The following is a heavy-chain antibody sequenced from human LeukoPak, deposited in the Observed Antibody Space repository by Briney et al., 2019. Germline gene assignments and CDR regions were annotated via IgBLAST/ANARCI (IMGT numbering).Heavy chain of an antibody. J-gene: IGHJ3*02. D-gene: IGHD6-13*01. V-gene: IGHV3-30-3*01. Sequence: TGGSLRLSCAASGFTFSSYAMHWVRQAPGKGLEWVAVISYDGSNKYYADSVKGRFTISRDNSKNTLYLQMNSLRAEDTAVYYCARDDGSSWYVRIGAFDIWGQGTMVTVSS. CDR1: GFTFSSYA. CDR2: ISYDGSNK. CDR3: ARDDGSSWYVRIGAFDI.